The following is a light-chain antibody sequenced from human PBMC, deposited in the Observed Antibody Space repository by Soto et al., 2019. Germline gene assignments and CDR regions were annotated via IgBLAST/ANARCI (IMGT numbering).Light chain of an antibody. CDR3: QQYATSPSLT. V-gene: IGKV3-20*01. CDR1: QSVSSTY. J-gene: IGKJ4*01. Sequence: EIVLTQSPGTLSLSPGERATLSCRASQSVSSTYLAWYQQKPGQTPRLLIYGASTRVTGIPDRFSGSGSGTDFTLTISRLEPEDFAVFYCQQYATSPSLTFGGGTKGDIK. CDR2: GAS.